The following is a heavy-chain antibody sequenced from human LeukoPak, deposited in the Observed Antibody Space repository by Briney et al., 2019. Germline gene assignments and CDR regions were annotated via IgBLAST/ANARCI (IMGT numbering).Heavy chain of an antibody. CDR3: ARGGTAISVPVWYFRL. CDR1: GYTFSSYG. D-gene: IGHD2-15*01. V-gene: IGHV1-18*01. Sequence: ASVKVSCKASGYTFSSYGITWVRQAPGQGLEWMGWISAYNGDTIYAQKLQGRVTMTTDTSTSTAYMELRSLRSDDTAVYYCARGGTAISVPVWYFRLWGRGTLVTVSS. J-gene: IGHJ2*01. CDR2: ISAYNGDT.